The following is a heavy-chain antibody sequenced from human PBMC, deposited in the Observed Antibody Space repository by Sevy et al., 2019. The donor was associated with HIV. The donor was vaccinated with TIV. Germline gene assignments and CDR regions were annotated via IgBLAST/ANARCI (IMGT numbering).Heavy chain of an antibody. V-gene: IGHV3-23*01. CDR1: GFTSSSYA. J-gene: IGHJ4*02. CDR2: LSDSGVST. D-gene: IGHD3-9*01. Sequence: GESLKISCAASGFTSSSYAMSWVRQPPGRGLEWVSTLSDSGVSTYYADSVKGRFTISRDNSKNILYLQMNSLRAEDTAVYYCARDRATSATGTLFDYWGRGTLVTVSS. CDR3: ARDRATSATGTLFDY.